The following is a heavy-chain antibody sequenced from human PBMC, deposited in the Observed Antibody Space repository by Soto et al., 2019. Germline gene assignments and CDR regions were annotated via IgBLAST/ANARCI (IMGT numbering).Heavy chain of an antibody. CDR2: VSSDGRDK. CDR1: GFRFSSYW. J-gene: IGHJ4*02. D-gene: IGHD3-16*02. CDR3: ARDDRYSCTFDY. Sequence: EVQLEESGGGLVQPGGSLRLSCAASGFRFSSYWMSWVRQAPGKGPEWVAIVSSDGRDKTYAESVKGRFTISRDNAENSLFLQMTSLRADDTAVYYCARDDRYSCTFDYWGQGALVTVSS. V-gene: IGHV3-7*01.